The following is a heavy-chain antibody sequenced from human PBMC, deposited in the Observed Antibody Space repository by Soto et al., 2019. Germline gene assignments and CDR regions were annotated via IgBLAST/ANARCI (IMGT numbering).Heavy chain of an antibody. CDR2: LLRPGRST. J-gene: IGHJ5*02. CDR1: GFMFSDYA. CDR3: AKDARANDGIWLMDS. D-gene: IGHD3-16*01. Sequence: GGSLRLSCAASGFMFSDYAMTWARQAPGKELEWVSGLLRPGRSTYYADSVKGRFTISGDTSANTVYLQMDSLRAEDTAVYYCAKDARANDGIWLMDSWGQGTAVTVSS. V-gene: IGHV3-23*01.